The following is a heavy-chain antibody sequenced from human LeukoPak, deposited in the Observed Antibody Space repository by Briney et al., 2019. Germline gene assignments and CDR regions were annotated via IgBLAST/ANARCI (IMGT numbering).Heavy chain of an antibody. D-gene: IGHD1-20*01. CDR1: GYTLTELS. V-gene: IGHV1-24*01. J-gene: IGHJ4*02. CDR3: ARDGLTGRTDGTLDH. CDR2: FDPEDGET. Sequence: ASVKVSCRVSGYTLTELSVHWVRQALGKGLEWMGGFDPEDGETIYAQKFQGRVTMTEDTSTDTAYMELSSLRSEDTAIYYCARDGLTGRTDGTLDHWGQGTLVTVSS.